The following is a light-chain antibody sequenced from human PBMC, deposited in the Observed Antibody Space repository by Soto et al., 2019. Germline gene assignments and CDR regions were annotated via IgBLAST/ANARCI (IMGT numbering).Light chain of an antibody. CDR1: SSNIGAGYE. J-gene: IGLJ1*01. CDR2: GNT. CDR3: QSYDSSLSALYV. V-gene: IGLV1-40*01. Sequence: QSVLTQPPSVSGAPGQRVTISCTGSSSNIGAGYEVNWYQHLPGAAPKLLIYGNTNRPSGVPDRFSGSKSVTSASLAITGLQAEDEADYYCQSYDSSLSALYVFGTGTKVTVL.